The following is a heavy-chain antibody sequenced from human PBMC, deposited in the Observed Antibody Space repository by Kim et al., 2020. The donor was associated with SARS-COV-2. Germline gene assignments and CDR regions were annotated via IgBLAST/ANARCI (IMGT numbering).Heavy chain of an antibody. D-gene: IGHD2-21*01. CDR3: ARGEHIVVEGHFDY. J-gene: IGHJ4*02. Sequence: NPSHKSRVTISVDTSKNQFSLKLSSVTAADTAVYYCARGEHIVVEGHFDYCGQGTLVTVSS. V-gene: IGHV4-39*01.